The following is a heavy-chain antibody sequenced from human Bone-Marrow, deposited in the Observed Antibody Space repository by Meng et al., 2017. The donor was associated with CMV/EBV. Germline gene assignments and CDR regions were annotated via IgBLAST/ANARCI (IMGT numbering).Heavy chain of an antibody. J-gene: IGHJ6*02. V-gene: IGHV1-69*05. D-gene: IGHD2-15*01. CDR3: ARGYCSGGSCYWNYYYGMDV. CDR1: GGTFSSYA. CDR2: IIPIFGTA. Sequence: SVKVSCKASGGTFSSYAISWVRQAPGQGLEWMGGIIPIFGTANYAQKFQGRVTITTDESTSTAYMELSSLRSEDTAVYYCARGYCSGGSCYWNYYYGMDVWGPGNTVNVSS.